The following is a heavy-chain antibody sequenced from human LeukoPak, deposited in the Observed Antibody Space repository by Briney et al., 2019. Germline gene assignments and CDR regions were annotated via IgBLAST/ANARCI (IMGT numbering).Heavy chain of an antibody. CDR2: IYYSGST. CDR3: ARGSPEAWELQPSEAFDI. D-gene: IGHD1-26*01. Sequence: SETLSLTCTVSGGSISSYYWSWIRQPPGKGLEWIGYIYYSGSTNYNPSLKSRVTISVDTSKNQFSLKLSSVTAADTAVYYCARGSPEAWELQPSEAFDIWGQGTMVTVSS. V-gene: IGHV4-59*01. CDR1: GGSISSYY. J-gene: IGHJ3*02.